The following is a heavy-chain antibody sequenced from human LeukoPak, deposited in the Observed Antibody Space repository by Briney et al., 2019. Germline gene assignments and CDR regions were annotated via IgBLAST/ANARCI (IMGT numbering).Heavy chain of an antibody. CDR2: IYPGDSDI. Sequence: GESLKISCKGSGYSFSTYWIAWVRQMPGKGLEWMGIIYPGDSDIRYSPSFQGQVTISADKSISTAYLQWSSLKASDTAMYYCARHISIWYVDYWGQGTLVTVSS. J-gene: IGHJ4*02. CDR1: GYSFSTYW. D-gene: IGHD6-6*01. V-gene: IGHV5-51*01. CDR3: ARHISIWYVDY.